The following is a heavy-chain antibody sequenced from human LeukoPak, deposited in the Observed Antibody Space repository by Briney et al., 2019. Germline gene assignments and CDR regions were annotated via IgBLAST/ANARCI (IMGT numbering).Heavy chain of an antibody. Sequence: GGSLRLSCAASGFTFSSYGMSWVRQAPGKGLEWVSAISGSGGSTYYADSVKGRFTISRDNAKNSLYLQMNSLRAEDTAVYYCARGLRPFYDSSGHDAFDIWGQGTMVTVSS. V-gene: IGHV3-23*01. CDR3: ARGLRPFYDSSGHDAFDI. CDR1: GFTFSSYG. CDR2: ISGSGGST. D-gene: IGHD3-22*01. J-gene: IGHJ3*02.